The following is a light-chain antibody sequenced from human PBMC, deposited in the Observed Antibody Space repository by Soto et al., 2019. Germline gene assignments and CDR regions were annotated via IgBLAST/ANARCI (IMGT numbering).Light chain of an antibody. J-gene: IGLJ1*01. CDR1: SGDVGVYKF. CDR2: EVS. CDR3: GSYTGTIYV. Sequence: QSVLTQPASVCGSPGQSITISCTGTSGDVGVYKFVSWYQQHPGKAPKLIIYEVSNRPSGVSSRFSGSMSGNTASLTISGLQAEDEADYYCGSYTGTIYVFGTGTKLTVL. V-gene: IGLV2-14*01.